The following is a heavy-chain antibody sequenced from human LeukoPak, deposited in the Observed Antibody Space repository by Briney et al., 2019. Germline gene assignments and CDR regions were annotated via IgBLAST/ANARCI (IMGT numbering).Heavy chain of an antibody. Sequence: GSLRLSCAASGFPGSSNYMSGVRQAPGRGLGGVSVIYSGGSTYYADSVKGRFTISRDNSKNTLYLQMNSLRAEDTAVYYCARDTGYYYDSSGYLDYWGQGTLVTVSS. CDR1: GFPGSSNY. D-gene: IGHD3-22*01. J-gene: IGHJ4*02. CDR2: IYSGGST. CDR3: ARDTGYYYDSSGYLDY. V-gene: IGHV3-53*01.